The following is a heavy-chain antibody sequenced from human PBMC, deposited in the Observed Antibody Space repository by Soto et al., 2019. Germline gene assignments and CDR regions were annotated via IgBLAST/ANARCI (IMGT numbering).Heavy chain of an antibody. CDR1: GYTFTSYY. CDR3: ARGGGYEDHDWYYYYGMDV. D-gene: IGHD1-26*01. CDR2: INPSGGST. J-gene: IGHJ6*02. V-gene: IGHV1-46*01. Sequence: GASVKVSCKASGYTFTSYYMHWVRQAPGQGLEWMGIINPSGGSTSYAQKFQGRVTMTRDTSTSTVYMELSSLRSEDTAVYYCARGGGYEDHDWYYYYGMDVWGQGTTVTVSS.